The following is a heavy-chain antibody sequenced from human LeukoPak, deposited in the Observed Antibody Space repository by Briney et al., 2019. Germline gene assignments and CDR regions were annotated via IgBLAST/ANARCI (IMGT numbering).Heavy chain of an antibody. CDR1: GYPISSGYY. Sequence: SETLSLTCTVPGYPISSGYYWGWIRQPPGKGLEWIGSIYHSGSTYYNPSLKSRVTISVDTSKNHFSLNLSSVTAADMAVYYCARGHSGYDSFDYWGQRTLVTVSS. J-gene: IGHJ4*02. D-gene: IGHD5-12*01. CDR2: IYHSGST. V-gene: IGHV4-38-2*02. CDR3: ARGHSGYDSFDY.